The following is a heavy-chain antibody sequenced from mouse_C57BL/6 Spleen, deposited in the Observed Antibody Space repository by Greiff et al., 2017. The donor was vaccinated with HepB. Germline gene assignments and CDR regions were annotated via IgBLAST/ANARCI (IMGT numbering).Heavy chain of an antibody. CDR2: ISSGGSYT. Sequence: EVKLMESGGDLVKPGGSLKLSCAASGFTFSSYGMSWVRQTPDKRLEWVATISSGGSYTYYPDSVKGRFTISRDNAKNTLYLQMSSLKSEDTAMYYCARQGDDGYYIDYWGQGTTLTVSS. CDR3: ARQGDDGYYIDY. J-gene: IGHJ2*01. CDR1: GFTFSSYG. V-gene: IGHV5-6*01. D-gene: IGHD2-3*01.